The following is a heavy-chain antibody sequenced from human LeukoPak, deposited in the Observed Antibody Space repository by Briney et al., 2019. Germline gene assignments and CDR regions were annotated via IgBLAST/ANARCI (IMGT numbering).Heavy chain of an antibody. CDR1: GFTFSNAW. D-gene: IGHD3-3*01. J-gene: IGHJ6*03. CDR2: IKSKTDGGTT. Sequence: PGGSLRLSCAASGFTFSNAWMSWVRQAPGKGLEWVGRIKSKTDGGTTDYAAPVKGRFTISRYDSKNTLYLQMNSLKTEDTAVYYCTTGEILEWLDYYYYMDVWGKGTTVTVSS. CDR3: TTGEILEWLDYYYYMDV. V-gene: IGHV3-15*01.